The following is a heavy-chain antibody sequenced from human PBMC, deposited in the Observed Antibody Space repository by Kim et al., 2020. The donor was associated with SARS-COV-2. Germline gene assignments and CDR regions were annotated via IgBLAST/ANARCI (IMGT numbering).Heavy chain of an antibody. J-gene: IGHJ5*02. CDR2: TYWGDDT. D-gene: IGHD2-15*01. CDR1: GFSLTTDRAG. CDR3: AHRGIQIGGGYRLYHFDP. Sequence: SGPTLVNPRQTLTLTCSFSGFSLTTDRAGVGWLRQPPGKALEFLALTYWGDDTFYSPSLRGRLTITKDTSKNQVVLTMTNVGPADTATYYCAHRGIQIGGGYRLYHFDPWGQGTLVTVSS. V-gene: IGHV2-5*02.